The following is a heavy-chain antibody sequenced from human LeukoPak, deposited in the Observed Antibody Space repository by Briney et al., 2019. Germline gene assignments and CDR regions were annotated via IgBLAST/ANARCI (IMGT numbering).Heavy chain of an antibody. J-gene: IGHJ3*02. CDR1: GGSVSDYY. CDR3: ARPSGSTGGAFDI. CDR2: MFYSGST. Sequence: SETLSLTCTVSGGSVSDYYWSWIRQPPGKGLEWIGYMFYSGSTNYNPSLKSRVTMSVDTSKNQFSLKLSSVTAADTAVYYCARPSGSTGGAFDIWGQGTMVTVSS. D-gene: IGHD3-10*01. V-gene: IGHV4-59*08.